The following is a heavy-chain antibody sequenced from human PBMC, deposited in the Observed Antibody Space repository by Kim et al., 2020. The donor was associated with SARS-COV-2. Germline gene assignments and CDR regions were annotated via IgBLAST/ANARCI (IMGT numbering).Heavy chain of an antibody. CDR2: IYHSGST. CDR3: ARVGTAAPPYYDYYGM. D-gene: IGHD2-2*01. CDR1: GGSISSGGYS. Sequence: SETLSLTCAVSGGSISSGGYSWSWIRQPPGKGLEWIGYIYHSGSTYYNPSLKSRVTISVDRSKNQFSLKLSSVTAADTAVYYCARVGTAAPPYYDYYGM. J-gene: IGHJ6*01. V-gene: IGHV4-30-2*01.